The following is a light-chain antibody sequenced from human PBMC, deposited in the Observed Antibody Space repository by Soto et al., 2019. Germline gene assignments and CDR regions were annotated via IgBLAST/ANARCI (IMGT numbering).Light chain of an antibody. J-gene: IGKJ5*01. CDR2: GAS. CDR1: QSVSSY. V-gene: IGKV3-11*01. Sequence: EIVLTQSPATLSLSPGERATLSFRASQSVSSYLAWYQQKPGQAPRLLIYGASNRATGIPARFSGSGSGTDFTLTISSLEPEDFAVYYCQQRSNWPITFGQGTRLEI. CDR3: QQRSNWPIT.